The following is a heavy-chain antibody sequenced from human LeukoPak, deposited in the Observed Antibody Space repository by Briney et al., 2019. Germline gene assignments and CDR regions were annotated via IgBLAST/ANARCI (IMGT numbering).Heavy chain of an antibody. V-gene: IGHV1-2*02. Sequence: ASVKVSCKASGYTFTGQYMHWVRQAPGQGLEWMGWINPNSGDTNYAQKFQGRVTMTRDTSISTAYMELSRLRSDDTAVYYCARGLMLSSYYYDSSGYFGAFDIWGQGTMVTVSS. CDR3: ARGLMLSSYYYDSSGYFGAFDI. CDR2: INPNSGDT. D-gene: IGHD3-22*01. J-gene: IGHJ3*02. CDR1: GYTFTGQY.